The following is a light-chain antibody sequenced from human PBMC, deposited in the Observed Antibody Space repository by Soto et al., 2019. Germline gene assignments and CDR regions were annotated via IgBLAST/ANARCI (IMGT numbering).Light chain of an antibody. CDR3: HQYAVSPLT. J-gene: IGKJ4*01. V-gene: IGKV3-20*01. CDR1: QSVGRNY. CDR2: DAS. Sequence: EIVLTQSPGTLSLSPGESATLSCRASQSVGRNYLAWFQHKPDQAPRLLIYDASNRATGVPDRFSGSGSGTDFTLSVTRLEPEDFEVDYCHQYAVSPLTFGGGTTVEIK.